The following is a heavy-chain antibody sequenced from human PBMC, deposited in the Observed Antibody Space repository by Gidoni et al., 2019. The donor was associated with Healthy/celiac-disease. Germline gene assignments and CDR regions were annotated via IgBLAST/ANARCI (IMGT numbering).Heavy chain of an antibody. V-gene: IGHV4-34*01. Sequence: QVQLQQWGAGLLKPSETLSLTCAVYGGSFSGYYWSWIRQPPGKGLEWIGEINHSGSTNYNPSLKSRVTISVDTSKNQFSLKLSSVTAADTAVYYCARAVLMVYGGSKTGGRFDYWGQGTLVTVSS. J-gene: IGHJ4*02. D-gene: IGHD2-8*01. CDR3: ARAVLMVYGGSKTGGRFDY. CDR2: INHSGST. CDR1: GGSFSGYY.